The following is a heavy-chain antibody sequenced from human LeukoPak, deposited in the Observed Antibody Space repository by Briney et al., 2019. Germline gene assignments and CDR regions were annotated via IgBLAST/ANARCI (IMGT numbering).Heavy chain of an antibody. D-gene: IGHD3-10*01. Sequence: ASVKVSCKASGYTFTSYAMNWVRQAPGQGLEWMGWINTNTGNPTYAQGFTGRFVFSLDTSVSTAYLQISSLKAEDTAVYYCARDRDGSGSKTFYYYYYYMDVWGKGTTVTVSS. V-gene: IGHV7-4-1*02. CDR1: GYTFTSYA. CDR3: ARDRDGSGSKTFYYYYYYMDV. CDR2: INTNTGNP. J-gene: IGHJ6*03.